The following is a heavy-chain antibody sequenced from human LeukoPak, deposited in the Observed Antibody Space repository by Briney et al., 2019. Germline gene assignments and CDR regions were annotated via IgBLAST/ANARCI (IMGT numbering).Heavy chain of an antibody. D-gene: IGHD1-1*01. Sequence: SETLSLTCVVSGYSISNDYYWGWIRQPPGKGLGWFGNVYHSGGSYYNPSLKSRVTILVDTSKNQFSLKLSSVTAADTAVYYCAKAGTTGIHHWFDPWGQGNLVTVSS. CDR3: AKAGTTGIHHWFDP. V-gene: IGHV4-38-2*01. J-gene: IGHJ5*02. CDR1: GYSISNDYY. CDR2: VYHSGGS.